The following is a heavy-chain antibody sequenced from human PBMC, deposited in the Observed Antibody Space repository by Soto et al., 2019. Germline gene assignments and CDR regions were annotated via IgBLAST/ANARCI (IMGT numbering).Heavy chain of an antibody. J-gene: IGHJ4*02. D-gene: IGHD2-21*02. Sequence: QVQLQESGPGLVKPSQTLSLTCTVSGVSISRGGDYWGWVRQPPGKGLEWIGYMYYSGSLYLNPSWRSRLTMSADTSENQFSLMLSSVTAADTAVYYCVRSSPDVVTPNFDYWGQGTRVTVSS. V-gene: IGHV4-30-4*01. CDR3: VRSSPDVVTPNFDY. CDR1: GVSISRGGDY. CDR2: MYYSGSL.